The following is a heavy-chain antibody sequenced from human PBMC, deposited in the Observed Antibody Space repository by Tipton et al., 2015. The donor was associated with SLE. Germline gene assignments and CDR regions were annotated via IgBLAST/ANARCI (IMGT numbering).Heavy chain of an antibody. V-gene: IGHV3-30*04. CDR1: GFTFSIYT. CDR2: ISYDGTEK. J-gene: IGHJ6*03. CDR3: ARGAYSRAPHISSWYRYMDG. D-gene: IGHD6-13*01. Sequence: SLRLSCAASGFTFSIYTMHWVSQDPGKGLEWVAVISYDGTEKYYTDSVKGRFTISRDNSKSTLYLQMNTLRPEETAVYYCARGAYSRAPHISSWYRYMDGWGKGTTVTVS.